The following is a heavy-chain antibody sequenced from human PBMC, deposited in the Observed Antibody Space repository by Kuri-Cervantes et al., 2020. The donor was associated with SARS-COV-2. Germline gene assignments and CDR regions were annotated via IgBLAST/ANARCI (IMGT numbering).Heavy chain of an antibody. V-gene: IGHV1-69*06. J-gene: IGHJ6*02. D-gene: IGHD1-26*01. CDR2: IIPIFGTA. Sequence: SVKVSCKASGGTFSSYAISWVRQAPGQGLEWMGGIIPIFGTANYAQKFQGRVTITADKSTSTAYMELSSLRSEDTAVYYCARDRYSGSYKNPLMDVRGQGTTVTVSS. CDR1: GGTFSSYA. CDR3: ARDRYSGSYKNPLMDV.